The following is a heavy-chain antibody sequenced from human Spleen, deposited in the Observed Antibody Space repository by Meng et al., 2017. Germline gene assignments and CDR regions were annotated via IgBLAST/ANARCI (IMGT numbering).Heavy chain of an antibody. CDR1: GFTFSSYW. CDR2: IKQDGSEK. Sequence: GGSLRLSCAASGFTFSSYWMSWVRQAPGKGLEWVANIKQDGSEKYYVDSVKGRFTISRDNSKNTLYLQMNSLRAEDTAVYYCALESGWNYFNYWGQGTLVTVSS. V-gene: IGHV3-7*01. J-gene: IGHJ4*02. D-gene: IGHD6-19*01. CDR3: ALESGWNYFNY.